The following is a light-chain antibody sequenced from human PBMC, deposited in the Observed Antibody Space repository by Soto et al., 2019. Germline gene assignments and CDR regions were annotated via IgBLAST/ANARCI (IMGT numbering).Light chain of an antibody. J-gene: IGKJ1*01. CDR2: EAS. CDR1: QSVDSTY. V-gene: IGKV3-15*01. CDR3: HQYNDGPGGT. Sequence: EIVLSQSPGTLSLCPGERATLSCRASQSVDSTYLAWYQHKVGQAPRLLIYEASTRAADIPVRFSGSGSGRQFTLTISSLQSEDFAVYYCHQYNDGPGGTFGQGTKVDIK.